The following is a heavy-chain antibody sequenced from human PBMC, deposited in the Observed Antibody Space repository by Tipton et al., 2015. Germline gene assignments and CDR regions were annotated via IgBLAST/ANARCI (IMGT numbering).Heavy chain of an antibody. D-gene: IGHD3-22*01. CDR2: ISYNGST. Sequence: TLSLTCTVSDVPINSGGSYWSWIRHHPGKGLEWIGHISYNGSTCCNPSLKSRLTTSIDTSKNQFSLNLSSVTAADTAVYFCASHTSGYLGALDYWGQGTLVTVSS. CDR1: DVPINSGGSY. V-gene: IGHV4-31*03. J-gene: IGHJ4*02. CDR3: ASHTSGYLGALDY.